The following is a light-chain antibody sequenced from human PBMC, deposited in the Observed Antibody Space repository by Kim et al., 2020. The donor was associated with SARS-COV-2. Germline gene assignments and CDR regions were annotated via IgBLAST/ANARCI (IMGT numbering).Light chain of an antibody. V-gene: IGKV1-39*01. J-gene: IGKJ3*01. CDR3: QQSCITAVT. CDR1: QSISSH. Sequence: DIQMTQSPSSLSASVGDRVTITCRTTQSISSHLKWYQQKPGRAPKLLISAASTLQGGVPSRFSGSGSETDFTLTISSLQPEDFATHFSQQSCITAVTFGPGTKVDIK. CDR2: AAS.